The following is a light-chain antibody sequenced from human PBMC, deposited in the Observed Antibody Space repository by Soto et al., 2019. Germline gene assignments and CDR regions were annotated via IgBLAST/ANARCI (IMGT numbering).Light chain of an antibody. CDR3: QQYQSWPFP. CDR2: AAS. CDR1: QHVSSH. Sequence: ERVMTQSPATLSVSPGEGATFSCRANQHVSSHIAWYQHKPGQAPRLLIHAASTRAPGVPVRFSGSGSGTEFTLTISSLQFEDFAVYYCQQYQSWPFPFGQGTKLEIK. J-gene: IGKJ2*01. V-gene: IGKV3-15*01.